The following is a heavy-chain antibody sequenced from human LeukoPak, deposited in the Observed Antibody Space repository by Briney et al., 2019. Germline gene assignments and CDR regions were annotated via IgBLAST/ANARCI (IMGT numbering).Heavy chain of an antibody. Sequence: SETLSLTCAVSGDSISSGGYSWSWIRQTPGKGLEWIAYIHDSGSTYNNPSLKTRLSISIDTSKNQFSLKLHSVTAADTAVYYCARVVAAAGSNWFDPWGQGTLVTVSS. CDR2: IHDSGST. J-gene: IGHJ5*02. V-gene: IGHV4-30-4*07. CDR1: GDSISSGGYS. CDR3: ARVVAAAGSNWFDP. D-gene: IGHD6-13*01.